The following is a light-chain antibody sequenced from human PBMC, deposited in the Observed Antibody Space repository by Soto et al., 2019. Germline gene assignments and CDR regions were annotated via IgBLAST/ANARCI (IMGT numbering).Light chain of an antibody. J-gene: IGKJ4*01. CDR1: QSVSRN. CDR2: GAS. V-gene: IGKV3-15*01. Sequence: EIVMTQSPATLSVSPGERATLSCRASQSVSRNLAWYQQKPGQAPRLLIYGASTRATGIPARFSGSGSGTEFTLTISSLQSEDFAVYYCQQYTNWPPLTFGGGTQVEIK. CDR3: QQYTNWPPLT.